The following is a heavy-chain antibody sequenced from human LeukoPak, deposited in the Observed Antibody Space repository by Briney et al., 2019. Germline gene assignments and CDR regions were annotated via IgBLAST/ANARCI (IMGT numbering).Heavy chain of an antibody. CDR1: GFTFNDYY. CDR2: IKHIGPTT. CDR3: ARAGELRYMDV. J-gene: IGHJ6*03. V-gene: IGHV3-11*04. D-gene: IGHD3-16*01. Sequence: GGSLRLSRAASGFTFNDYYMTWIRQAPGKGLEWVSTIKHIGPTTYYADSVKGRFTISRDNAKNSLFLQVSSLRADDTAIYYCARAGELRYMDVWGKGTAVTVSS.